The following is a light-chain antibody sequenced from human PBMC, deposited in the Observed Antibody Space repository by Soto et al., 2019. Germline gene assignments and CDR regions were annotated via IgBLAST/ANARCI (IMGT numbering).Light chain of an antibody. Sequence: DIQMTQSPSSVSASVGDRVTITCRASQGISSWVAWYQQKPGKAPNLLIYAASSLQSGVPSRFSGSGSGTEFTLTISSLQPEDFATYYCQQADTFPLTFGGRTKVNIK. CDR1: QGISSW. CDR2: AAS. V-gene: IGKV1-12*01. J-gene: IGKJ4*01. CDR3: QQADTFPLT.